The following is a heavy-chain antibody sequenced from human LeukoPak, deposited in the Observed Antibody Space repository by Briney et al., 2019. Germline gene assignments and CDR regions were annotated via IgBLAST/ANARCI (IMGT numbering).Heavy chain of an antibody. Sequence: PGGPLRLSCAASGFTFSSYAMSWVRQAPGKGLEWVSSISSGGTTYYADSVKGRFTISRDNSKKTLYLQMNSLRAEDTAVYYCAKTPIYCTGDGCYYCWGQGTLVTVSS. CDR1: GFTFSSYA. CDR2: ISSGGTT. V-gene: IGHV3-23*01. CDR3: AKTPIYCTGDGCYYC. J-gene: IGHJ4*02. D-gene: IGHD2-15*01.